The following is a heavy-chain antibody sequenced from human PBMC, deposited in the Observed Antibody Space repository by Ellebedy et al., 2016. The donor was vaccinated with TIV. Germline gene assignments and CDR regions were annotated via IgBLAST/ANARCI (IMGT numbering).Heavy chain of an antibody. V-gene: IGHV3-7*01. CDR3: ARDGSYGDYRSPTHAFEI. Sequence: GGSLRLSCAASGFSFRSYWMSWVRQAPGKGLEWVANMNQDGSQKYYVDSVKGRFTITRDNAKNSLYLQMNSLRIKDTAVYYCARDGSYGDYRSPTHAFEIWGQGTTVTVSS. D-gene: IGHD4-17*01. CDR1: GFSFRSYW. CDR2: MNQDGSQK. J-gene: IGHJ3*02.